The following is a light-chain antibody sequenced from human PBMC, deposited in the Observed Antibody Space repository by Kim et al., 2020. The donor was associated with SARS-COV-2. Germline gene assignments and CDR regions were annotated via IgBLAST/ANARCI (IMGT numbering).Light chain of an antibody. V-gene: IGLV1-44*01. CDR2: TDN. J-gene: IGLJ3*02. CDR1: NSNIGRNG. CDR3: GTWDDSLNGWV. Sequence: GQRVAISCSGINSNIGRNGANWYHQAPRTAPKLLIRTDNQRPSGVPDRFSGSKSGTSASLAISGLQSEDEAEYFCGTWDDSLNGWVFGGGTQLTVL.